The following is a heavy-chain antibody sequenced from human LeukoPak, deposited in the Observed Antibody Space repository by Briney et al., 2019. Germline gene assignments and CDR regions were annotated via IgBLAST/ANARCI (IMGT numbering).Heavy chain of an antibody. V-gene: IGHV4-34*01. CDR2: INHSGST. Sequence: SETLSLTCAVYGGSFSGYYWSWIRQPPGKGLEWIGEINHSGSTNYNPSLKSRVTISVDTSKNQFSLKLSSVTAADTAVYYCARVYIEAAAAYYFDYWGQGTLVTVSS. J-gene: IGHJ4*02. D-gene: IGHD6-13*01. CDR3: ARVYIEAAAAYYFDY. CDR1: GGSFSGYY.